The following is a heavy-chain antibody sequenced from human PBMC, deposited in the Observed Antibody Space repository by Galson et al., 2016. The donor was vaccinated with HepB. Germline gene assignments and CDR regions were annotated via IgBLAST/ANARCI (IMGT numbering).Heavy chain of an antibody. D-gene: IGHD6-13*01. V-gene: IGHV1-58*01. CDR1: GVSFSTSA. J-gene: IGHJ4*02. Sequence: SVTVSCKASGVSFSTSAVQWVRQSRGQQLEWIGWIVAGNGDTKYAQKFQERVTITRDMSTRTAYMELCSLTSEDTAVYYCAARANSWPYYWGQGTLVTVPS. CDR2: IVAGNGDT. CDR3: AARANSWPYY.